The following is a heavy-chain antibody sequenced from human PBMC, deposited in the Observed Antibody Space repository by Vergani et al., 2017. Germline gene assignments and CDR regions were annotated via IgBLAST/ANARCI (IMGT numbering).Heavy chain of an antibody. CDR1: GYSFTSYW. CDR2: IDPSDSYT. V-gene: IGHV5-10-1*03. J-gene: IGHJ2*01. CDR3: AWXGGRWYSSGWSTYWYFDL. D-gene: IGHD6-19*01. Sequence: EVQLVQSGAEVKKPGESLRISCKGSGYSFTSYWISWVRQMPGKGLEWMGRIDPSDSYTNYSPSFQGHVTISADKSITTAYLQWSSLKASSTARYYCAWXGGRWYSSGWSTYWYFDLWGRGTLVTVSS.